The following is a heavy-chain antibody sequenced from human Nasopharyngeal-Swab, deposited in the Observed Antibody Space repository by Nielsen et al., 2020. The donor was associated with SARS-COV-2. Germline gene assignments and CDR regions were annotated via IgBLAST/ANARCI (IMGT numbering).Heavy chain of an antibody. V-gene: IGHV1-8*03. CDR3: ARKGRYCSSTSCGNWFDP. Sequence: ASVKVSCKASGYTFTSYDINWVRQAAGQGLEWMGWMNPNSGNTGYAQKFQGRVTITRSTSISTAYMELSSLRSEDTAVYYCARKGRYCSSTSCGNWFDPWGQGTLVTVSS. J-gene: IGHJ5*02. CDR2: MNPNSGNT. D-gene: IGHD2-2*01. CDR1: GYTFTSYD.